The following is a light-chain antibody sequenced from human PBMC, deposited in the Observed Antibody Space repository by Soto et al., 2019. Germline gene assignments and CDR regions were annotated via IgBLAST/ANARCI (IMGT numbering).Light chain of an antibody. CDR1: ASIINY. Sequence: DIRMTQSPSSLSASVGDRVTITCRASASIINYLNWYQQTPGKAPNLLIYAASSLQSGVPSRFSGSGSGTDFTLTISSLQPEDFATYYCQQSYTTPWTFGQGTKVDIK. CDR3: QQSYTTPWT. V-gene: IGKV1-39*01. CDR2: AAS. J-gene: IGKJ1*01.